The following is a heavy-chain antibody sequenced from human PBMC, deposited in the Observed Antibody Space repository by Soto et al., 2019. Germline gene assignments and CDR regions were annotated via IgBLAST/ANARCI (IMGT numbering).Heavy chain of an antibody. J-gene: IGHJ4*02. CDR1: GFTFSSYP. Sequence: EVQLVESGGGLVQPGGSLRLSCVASGFTFSSYPMHWVRQAPGRRLEYLSSISSNGRTTYYADSVKARFTISRDNSKNTLYLQMGSLIADDMAVYYCARDSGRNLGYFDYWGQGTLVTVSS. CDR3: ARDSGRNLGYFDY. D-gene: IGHD6-25*01. V-gene: IGHV3-64*07. CDR2: ISSNGRTT.